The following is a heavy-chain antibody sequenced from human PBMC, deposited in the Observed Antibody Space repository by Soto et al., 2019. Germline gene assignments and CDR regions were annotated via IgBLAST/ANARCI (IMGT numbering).Heavy chain of an antibody. V-gene: IGHV3-30*18. Sequence: GGSLRLSCAASGFTFSSYSMNWVRQAPGKGLEWVAVISYDGSNKYYADSVKGRFTISRDNSKNTLYLQMNSLRAEDTAVYYCAKWGARPVAVSNDGKDGLEFGYWGQGTLVTVSS. CDR1: GFTFSSYS. CDR2: ISYDGSNK. D-gene: IGHD3-16*01. J-gene: IGHJ4*02. CDR3: AKWGARPVAVSNDGKDGLEFGY.